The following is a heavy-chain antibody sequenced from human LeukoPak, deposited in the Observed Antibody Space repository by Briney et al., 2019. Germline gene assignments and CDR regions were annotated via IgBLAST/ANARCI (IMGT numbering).Heavy chain of an antibody. Sequence: PGGSLRLSCAASGFTFNTYGMHWVRQAPGKGLEWVAFISDDGSGKYYPHSVQGRFTISRDNSNNMLFLQMNSLRADDTAVYYCAKDRVGWENIELMVFATIPTITGMDVWGQGTTVTVSS. J-gene: IGHJ6*02. D-gene: IGHD2-8*01. CDR3: AKDRVGWENIELMVFATIPTITGMDV. CDR2: ISDDGSGK. V-gene: IGHV3-30*18. CDR1: GFTFNTYG.